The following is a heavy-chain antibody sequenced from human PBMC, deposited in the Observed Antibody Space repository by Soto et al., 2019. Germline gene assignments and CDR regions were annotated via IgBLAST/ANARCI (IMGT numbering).Heavy chain of an antibody. CDR2: IIPILGIA. Sequence: QVQLVQSGAEVKKPGSSVKVSCKASGGTFSSYTISWVRQAPGQGLEWMGRIIPILGIANYAQKFQGRVTITANKATSPAYMELSSLRSEDTAVYYCARDREGDYDIFTGPPGPYYSYMDVWGKGTTVTVSS. D-gene: IGHD3-9*01. CDR1: GGTFSSYT. CDR3: ARDREGDYDIFTGPPGPYYSYMDV. V-gene: IGHV1-69*08. J-gene: IGHJ6*03.